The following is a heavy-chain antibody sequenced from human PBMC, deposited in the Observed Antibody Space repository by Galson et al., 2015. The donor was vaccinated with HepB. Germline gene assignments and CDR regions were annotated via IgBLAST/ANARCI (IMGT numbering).Heavy chain of an antibody. V-gene: IGHV1-2*06. CDR1: GYTFTGYY. CDR3: ARDSSKWELQQAFDI. CDR2: INPNSGGT. Sequence: SVKVSCKASGYTFTGYYMHWVRQAPGQGLEWMGRINPNSGGTNYAQKFQGRVTMTRDTSISTAYMELSRLRSDDTAVYYCARDSSKWELQQAFDIWGQGTMVTVSS. J-gene: IGHJ3*02. D-gene: IGHD1-26*01.